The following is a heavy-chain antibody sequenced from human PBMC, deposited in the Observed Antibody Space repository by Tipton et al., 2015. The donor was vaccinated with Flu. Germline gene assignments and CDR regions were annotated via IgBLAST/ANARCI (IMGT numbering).Heavy chain of an antibody. CDR2: ISYDGSNK. V-gene: IGHV3-30*18. CDR3: AKGARGLGYDFWSGYWGTEYFDL. D-gene: IGHD3-3*01. J-gene: IGHJ2*01. CDR1: GFTFSSYG. Sequence: SLRLSCAASGFTFSSYGMHWVRQAPGKGLEWVAVISYDGSNKYYADSVKGRFTISRDNSKNTLYLQMNSLRAEDTAVYYCAKGARGLGYDFWSGYWGTEYFDLWDRGTLVTVSS.